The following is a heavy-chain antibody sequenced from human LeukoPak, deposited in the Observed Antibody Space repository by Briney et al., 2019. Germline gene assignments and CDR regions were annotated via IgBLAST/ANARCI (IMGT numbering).Heavy chain of an antibody. J-gene: IGHJ4*02. CDR1: GYTFTCYG. V-gene: IGHV1-18*01. D-gene: IGHD2-8*01. Sequence: GASVKVSCKASGYTFTCYGISWVQQAPGQGLEWMGWISAYNGNTNYAQKLQGRVTMTTDTSTSTAYMELRSLRSDDTAVYYCARYFGGGRATNGFDYWGQGTLVTVSS. CDR3: ARYFGGGRATNGFDY. CDR2: ISAYNGNT.